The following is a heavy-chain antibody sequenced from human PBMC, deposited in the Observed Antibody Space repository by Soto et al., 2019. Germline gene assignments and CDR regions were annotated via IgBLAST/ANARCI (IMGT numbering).Heavy chain of an antibody. CDR2: IGESGTPT. CDR1: GFTFSSYA. CDR3: ARYIPGVRYYGMDV. Sequence: EVQLLESGGGLVQPGGSLRLSCEASGFTFSSYAMKWVRQDPGKGLEWVSLIGESGTPTYYADSVKGRFTISRDNSGNTLFLEMYSLRAEDTAVYYCARYIPGVRYYGMDVWGQGTTVTVSS. V-gene: IGHV3-23*01. D-gene: IGHD2-2*01. J-gene: IGHJ6*02.